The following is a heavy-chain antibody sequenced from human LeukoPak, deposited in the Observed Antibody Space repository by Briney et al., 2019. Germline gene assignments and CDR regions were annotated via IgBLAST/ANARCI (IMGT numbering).Heavy chain of an antibody. CDR1: GGSISGYY. CDR2: IYNSGST. D-gene: IGHD1-7*01. J-gene: IGHJ4*02. Sequence: RTSETLSLTCIVSGGSISGYYWSWIRQPPGKGLEWIGYIYNSGSTHYNPSLNSRVTISADTSKNQFSLRMTSVTAADTAVYYCARGFRNNWNWRYFDYWGQGTLVTVSS. V-gene: IGHV4-59*01. CDR3: ARGFRNNWNWRYFDY.